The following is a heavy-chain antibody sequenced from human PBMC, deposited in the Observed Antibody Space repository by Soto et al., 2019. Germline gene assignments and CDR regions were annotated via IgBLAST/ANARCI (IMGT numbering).Heavy chain of an antibody. J-gene: IGHJ6*03. D-gene: IGHD2-8*01. CDR3: TRDDVHFNGDRYYGVPMDG. CDR1: GFSVSSKY. V-gene: IGHV3-66*01. CDR2: IQSGGTT. Sequence: PGGSLRLSCAASGFSVSSKYMSWVRQAPGKGLEWVSLIQSGGTTYYAGSVKGRFTISRDYSENTLFLQMNSLRVEDTAVYYCTRDDVHFNGDRYYGVPMDGWGKGTTVTVAS.